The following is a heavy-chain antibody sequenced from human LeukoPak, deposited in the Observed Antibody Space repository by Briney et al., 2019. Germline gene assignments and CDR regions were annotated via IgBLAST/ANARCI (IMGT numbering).Heavy chain of an antibody. Sequence: PSVKVSCKASGYTFTSYGIRWVRQAPGQGLECMGWISAYNGNTNYAQKLQGRVTMTTDTSTSTASMELRSLRSDDTAVYYCARDSSGWYGLDYWGQGTLVTVSS. V-gene: IGHV1-18*01. CDR2: ISAYNGNT. D-gene: IGHD6-19*01. CDR3: ARDSSGWYGLDY. J-gene: IGHJ4*02. CDR1: GYTFTSYG.